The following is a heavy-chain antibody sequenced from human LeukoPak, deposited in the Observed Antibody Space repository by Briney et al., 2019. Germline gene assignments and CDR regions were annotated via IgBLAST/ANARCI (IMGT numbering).Heavy chain of an antibody. CDR2: INYSGST. V-gene: IGHV4-59*01. CDR1: GASIRSYY. CDR3: ARDTRSYDSTGYYFFDF. D-gene: IGHD3-22*01. J-gene: IGHJ4*02. Sequence: SETLSLTCTVSGASIRSYYWNWLRQPPGKGLEWIGYINYSGSTNFNPSLKSRATISMDTSKHHFSLKLSSVTAADTAVYYCARDTRSYDSTGYYFFDFWGQGTLVTVSS.